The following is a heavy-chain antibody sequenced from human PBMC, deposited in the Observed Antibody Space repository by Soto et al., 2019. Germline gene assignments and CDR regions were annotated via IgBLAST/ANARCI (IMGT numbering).Heavy chain of an antibody. CDR1: GYTFSNYD. J-gene: IGHJ4*02. Sequence: QVQLVQSGAELKKHGASVKVSCKASGYTFSNYDMNWVRKATGQGPEWIGWVNPNNGDTGYAQKFQGRVTLTTDISTTTAYMELTSLRSEDTAIYYCAKVSRKGSAIDFDYWGQGTLITVSS. D-gene: IGHD3-10*01. CDR2: VNPNNGDT. V-gene: IGHV1-8*01. CDR3: AKVSRKGSAIDFDY.